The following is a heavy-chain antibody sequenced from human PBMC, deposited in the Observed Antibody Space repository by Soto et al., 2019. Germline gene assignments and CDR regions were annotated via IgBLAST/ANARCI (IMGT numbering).Heavy chain of an antibody. D-gene: IGHD2-15*01. CDR1: GGTFSSYA. CDR2: IIPIFGTA. CDR3: ARAPSILRDCSGGSCYSVLPELYYYGMDV. Sequence: SVKVSCKASGGTFSSYAISWVRQAPGQGLEWMGGIIPIFGTANYAQKFQGRVTITADESTSTAYMELSSLRSEDTAVYYCARAPSILRDCSGGSCYSVLPELYYYGMDVWGQGTTVTVSS. J-gene: IGHJ6*02. V-gene: IGHV1-69*13.